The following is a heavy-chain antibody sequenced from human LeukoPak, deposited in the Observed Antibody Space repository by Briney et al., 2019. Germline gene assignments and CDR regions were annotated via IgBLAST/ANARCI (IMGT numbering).Heavy chain of an antibody. Sequence: PSETLSLTCTVSGGSISSYYWSWIRQPPGEGLEWIGYIYYSGSTNYNPSLKSRVTISVDTSKNQFSLKLSSVTAADTAVYYCARWRHDYGDYYFDYWGQGTLVTVSS. D-gene: IGHD4-17*01. CDR1: GGSISSYY. CDR2: IYYSGST. J-gene: IGHJ4*02. CDR3: ARWRHDYGDYYFDY. V-gene: IGHV4-59*08.